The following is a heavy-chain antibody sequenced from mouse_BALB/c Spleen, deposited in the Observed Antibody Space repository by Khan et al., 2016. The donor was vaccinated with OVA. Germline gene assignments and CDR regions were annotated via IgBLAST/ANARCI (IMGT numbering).Heavy chain of an antibody. CDR1: GYTFTNYA. CDR3: ARGHWYFDV. J-gene: IGHJ1*01. V-gene: IGHV9-3-1*01. Sequence: QIQLVQSGPELKKPGETVKISCKASGYTFTNYAVNWVRQAPGKGFKWMGWINTYTGEPTYADDFKGRFAFSLETSASAVYLQITNLKTEDTATYFCARGHWYFDVWGAGTTVTVSS. CDR2: INTYTGEP.